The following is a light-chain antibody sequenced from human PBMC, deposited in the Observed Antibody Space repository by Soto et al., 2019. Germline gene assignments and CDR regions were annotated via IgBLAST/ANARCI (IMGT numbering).Light chain of an antibody. J-gene: IGKJ3*01. CDR2: DAS. CDR3: QQYDNLPRT. Sequence: DIQMSQSPSSLSASVGDRVTITCQASQDITNYLNWYQQKAGKAPKLLIYDASNLEKGAPSRFRGSGSGTHSTYTISTLQPEDVATYYGQQYDNLPRTCGPGTKVDIK. V-gene: IGKV1-33*01. CDR1: QDITNY.